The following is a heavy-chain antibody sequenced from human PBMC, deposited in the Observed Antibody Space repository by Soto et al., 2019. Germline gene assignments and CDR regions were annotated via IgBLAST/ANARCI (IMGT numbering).Heavy chain of an antibody. D-gene: IGHD5-18*01. CDR2: IIPIFGTA. CDR3: AREDTAMVGADGYYYYGMDV. Sequence: QVQLVQSRAEVKKPGSSVKVSCKASGGTFSSYAISWVRQAPGQGLEWMGGIIPIFGTANYAQKFQGRVTITADESTSTAYMELSSLRSEDTAVYYCAREDTAMVGADGYYYYGMDVWGQGTTVTVSS. CDR1: GGTFSSYA. J-gene: IGHJ6*02. V-gene: IGHV1-69*01.